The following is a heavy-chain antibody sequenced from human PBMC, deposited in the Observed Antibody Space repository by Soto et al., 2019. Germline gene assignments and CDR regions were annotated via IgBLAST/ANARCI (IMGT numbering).Heavy chain of an antibody. Sequence: QVQLVQSGTEVKKPGVSLKVSCKASGYTFTSYAIHWVRQAPGQRLEWMGWINTGNGNTKYSQNFQGRVTITRDTSASTAYLELCSLRSEDTAVYFCARVYKEKTYSDYWGQGTLVTVSS. CDR2: INTGNGNT. CDR1: GYTFTSYA. D-gene: IGHD6-13*01. CDR3: ARVYKEKTYSDY. V-gene: IGHV1-3*04. J-gene: IGHJ4*02.